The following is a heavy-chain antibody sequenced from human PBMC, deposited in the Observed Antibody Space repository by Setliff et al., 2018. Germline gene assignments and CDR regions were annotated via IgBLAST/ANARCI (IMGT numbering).Heavy chain of an antibody. D-gene: IGHD5-12*01. Sequence: SETLSLTCNVSDDSLTSSNFYWGWIRQPPGKGLEWLGTLFYGGSTTYNPSLKSRLTLSIDTAKKQFYLRLRSVTAADTAVYYCAAWLGYNGGFVSFGSGAFDFWGQGTMVTVSS. V-gene: IGHV4-39*01. CDR2: LFYGGST. CDR1: DDSLTSSNFY. CDR3: AAWLGYNGGFVSFGSGAFDF. J-gene: IGHJ3*01.